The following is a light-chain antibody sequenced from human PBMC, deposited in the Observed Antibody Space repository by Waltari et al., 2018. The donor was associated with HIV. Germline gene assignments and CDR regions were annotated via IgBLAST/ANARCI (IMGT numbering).Light chain of an antibody. CDR3: GTWHSSLSAGI. CDR2: DNQ. CDR1: SSDLGDNY. V-gene: IGLV1-51*01. Sequence: QSVLTQPPSVSAAPRQNLTISCSGSSSDLGDNYVSWYQQHPGTAPRLLIYDNQKRPLGTTNRFSGSKSGASATLGITGLQTGDEADYYCGTWHSSLSAGIFGGGTKLTVL. J-gene: IGLJ2*01.